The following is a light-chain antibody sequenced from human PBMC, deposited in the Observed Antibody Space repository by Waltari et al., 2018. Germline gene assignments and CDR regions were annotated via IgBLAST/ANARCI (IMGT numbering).Light chain of an antibody. V-gene: IGLV1-44*01. CDR1: DFNIGTSS. CDR3: ATWDDSLNGVV. Sequence: QSVLTQPPSASATPGQRVTISCSGSDFNIGTSSVNWYQQVPGAAPKLVIFRNYQRPSGIPDRFSGFKSCTSASVVISGVQSEDAATYHCATWDDSLNGVVFGGGTTLTVL. J-gene: IGLJ3*02. CDR2: RNY.